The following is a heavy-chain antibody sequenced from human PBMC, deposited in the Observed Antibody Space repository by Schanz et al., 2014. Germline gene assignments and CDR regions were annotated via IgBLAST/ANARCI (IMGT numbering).Heavy chain of an antibody. CDR1: EYSFTSYS. V-gene: IGHV1-18*01. CDR2: ISVYNHNK. CDR3: AREQIMAAAGLVDY. D-gene: IGHD6-13*01. Sequence: QVQLVQSGAEVKKPGASVKVSCKASEYSFTSYSMHWVRQAPGQRLEWMGWISVYNHNKEYDQKFQGRVTMTTDTSTSTAYMALTDLRSDDTAVYYCAREQIMAAAGLVDYWGHGTLVTVSS. J-gene: IGHJ4*01.